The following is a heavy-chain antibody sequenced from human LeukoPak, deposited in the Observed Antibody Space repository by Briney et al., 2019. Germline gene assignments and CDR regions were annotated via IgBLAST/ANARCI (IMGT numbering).Heavy chain of an antibody. Sequence: GGSLRLSCAASGITFSSYWMSWVRQAPGKGLEWVANIKQDGGEKYYVGSVKGRFTVSRDNAKNSLYLQMNSLRAEDTAVYYCAREWNYYGSGIMDVWGKGTTATVSS. J-gene: IGHJ6*04. D-gene: IGHD3-10*01. V-gene: IGHV3-7*01. CDR2: IKQDGGEK. CDR1: GITFSSYW. CDR3: AREWNYYGSGIMDV.